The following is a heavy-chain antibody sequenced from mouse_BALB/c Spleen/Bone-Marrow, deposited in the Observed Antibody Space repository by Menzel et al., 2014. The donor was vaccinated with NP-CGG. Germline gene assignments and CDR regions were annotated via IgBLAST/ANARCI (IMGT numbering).Heavy chain of an antibody. V-gene: IGHV5-6*01. D-gene: IGHD1-1*01. CDR1: GFTFSNYD. CDR2: ISSGVSYT. J-gene: IGHJ4*01. CDR3: ARHNYGYFAMDY. Sequence: DVHLVESGGDLVKPGGSLKLSCATSGFTFSNYDVSWVRRTPDKRLEWVAIISSGVSYTYYPDSVKGRFTISRDNAKNTLYLQMSSLKSEDTAMYFCARHNYGYFAMDYWGQGTSVTVSS.